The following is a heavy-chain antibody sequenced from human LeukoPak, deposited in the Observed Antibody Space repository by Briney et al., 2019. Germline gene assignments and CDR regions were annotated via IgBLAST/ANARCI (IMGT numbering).Heavy chain of an antibody. D-gene: IGHD3-16*01. CDR2: ISPNSGGT. CDR3: ARDYVGDNWFDP. J-gene: IGHJ5*02. V-gene: IGHV1-2*02. CDR1: GYTFTDYY. Sequence: ASVKVSCKASGYTFTDYYMYWVRQAPGQGLEWMGWISPNSGGTNYAQKFQGRVTMTRDTSISTAYMELSRLRSDDTAVYYCARDYVGDNWFDPWGQGTLVTVSS.